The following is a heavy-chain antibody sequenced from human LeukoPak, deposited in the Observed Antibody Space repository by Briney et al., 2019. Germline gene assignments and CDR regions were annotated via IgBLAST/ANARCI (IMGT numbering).Heavy chain of an antibody. CDR3: ARVAYSSSSNWFDP. V-gene: IGHV7-4-1*02. CDR1: GYTFKSYA. CDR2: INTNTGNP. Sequence: ASGKVSCKASGYTFKSYAMNWVRQAPGQGLECLGWINTNTGNPTYAQGFTGRFVFSLDTSVSTAYLQISSLKAEDTGVYYCARVAYSSSSNWFDPWGQGTLVTVSS. J-gene: IGHJ5*02. D-gene: IGHD6-13*01.